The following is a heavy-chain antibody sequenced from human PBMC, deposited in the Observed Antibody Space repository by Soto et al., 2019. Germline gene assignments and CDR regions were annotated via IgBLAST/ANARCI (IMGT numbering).Heavy chain of an antibody. V-gene: IGHV3-64*01. D-gene: IGHD6-6*01. J-gene: IGHJ6*03. Sequence: EVQLAESGGGLAQPGGSLRLSCAASGFTLSGYAMDWVRQAPGKGLEYVSGISSNGVGTYYANSVQGRFTISRDNSKNXXXXXXXXXRPEDMAVYYCARRARPDFYYMDVWGKGTTVTVSS. CDR2: ISSNGVGT. CDR1: GFTLSGYA. CDR3: ARRARPDFYYMDV.